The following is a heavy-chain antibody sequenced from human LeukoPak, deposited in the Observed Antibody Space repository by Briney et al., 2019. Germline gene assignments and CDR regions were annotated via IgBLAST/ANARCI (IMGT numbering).Heavy chain of an antibody. CDR3: ARLKASGTIDY. CDR1: GFTFSSYS. J-gene: IGHJ4*02. CDR2: ISSSSSYI. V-gene: IGHV3-21*01. Sequence: PGGSLRLSCAASGFTFSSYSMNWVRQAPGKGLEWVSSISSSSSYIYYADSVKGRFTISRDNSKNTLYLQMNSLRAEDTAVYYCARLKASGTIDYWGQGTLVTVSS. D-gene: IGHD3-10*01.